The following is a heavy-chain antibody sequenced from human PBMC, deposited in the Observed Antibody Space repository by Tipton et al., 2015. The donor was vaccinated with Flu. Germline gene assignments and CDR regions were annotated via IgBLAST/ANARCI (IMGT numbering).Heavy chain of an antibody. V-gene: IGHV3-66*02. CDR3: ARDLVGSGIDY. CDR1: GFPVTSSY. Sequence: GSLRLSCAASGFPVTSSYMSWVRQAPGKGLEWVSVIYGGGTTDYADSVKGRFTISRDNSNNTRYLQMNSLRAEDTAVYYCARDLVGSGIDYWGQGTLVTVSS. CDR2: IYGGGTT. D-gene: IGHD2-8*02. J-gene: IGHJ4*02.